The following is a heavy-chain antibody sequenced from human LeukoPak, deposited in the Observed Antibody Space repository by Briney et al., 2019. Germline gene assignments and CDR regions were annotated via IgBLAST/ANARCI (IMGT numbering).Heavy chain of an antibody. CDR1: GFIFSSYW. CDR2: IKQDGSEK. V-gene: IGHV3-7*01. CDR3: TRDVRGSVTSYFYYYMDV. Sequence: GGTLRLSCAASGFIFSSYWQSWVRQAPGKGLEWVANIKQDGSEKYSVDSVKGRFTISRDNAKNSLYLQMNSLRTEDTAVYYCTRDVRGSVTSYFYYYMDVWGKGTTVTVSS. D-gene: IGHD5-18*01. J-gene: IGHJ6*03.